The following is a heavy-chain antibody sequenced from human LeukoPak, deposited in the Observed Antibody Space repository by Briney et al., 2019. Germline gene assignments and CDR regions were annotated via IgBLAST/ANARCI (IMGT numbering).Heavy chain of an antibody. J-gene: IGHJ4*02. CDR3: PLELGEGFDY. CDR2: ISSNGGST. Sequence: GGSLRLSCAASGFTFSSYAMHWVRQAPGKGLEYVSAISSNGGSTYYANSVKGRFTISRDNSKNTLYLQMGSLRAEDMAVYYCPLELGEGFDYWGQGALVTVSS. CDR1: GFTFSSYA. V-gene: IGHV3-64*01. D-gene: IGHD1-7*01.